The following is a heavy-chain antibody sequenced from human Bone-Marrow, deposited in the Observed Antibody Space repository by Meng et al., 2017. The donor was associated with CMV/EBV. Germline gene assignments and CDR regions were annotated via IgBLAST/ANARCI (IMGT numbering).Heavy chain of an antibody. V-gene: IGHV4-61*08. CDR3: ARVPYSNYDYYYGMDV. CDR2: IYYSGST. Sequence: SETLSLTCTVSGGSISSGGYYWSWIRQHPGKGLEWIGYIYYSGSTYYNPSLKSRVTISVDTSKNQFSLKLSSVTAADTAVYYCARVPYSNYDYYYGMDVWGQGTTVTVSS. D-gene: IGHD4-11*01. CDR1: GGSISSGGYY. J-gene: IGHJ6*02.